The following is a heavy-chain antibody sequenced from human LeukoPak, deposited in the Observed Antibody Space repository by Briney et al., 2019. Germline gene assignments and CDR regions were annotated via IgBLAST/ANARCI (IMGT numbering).Heavy chain of an antibody. CDR1: GGSISRYS. CDR2: IAHSGTT. J-gene: IGHJ4*02. CDR3: AREGIAAAGFDY. V-gene: IGHV4-59*12. Sequence: SETLSLTCIVSGGSISRYSWNWIRQSPGKGLEWVGYIAHSGTTSYKSSLKSRVTISVDTSKNQLSLRLTSVTAADTAVYYCAREGIAAAGFDYWGQGTLVTVSS. D-gene: IGHD6-13*01.